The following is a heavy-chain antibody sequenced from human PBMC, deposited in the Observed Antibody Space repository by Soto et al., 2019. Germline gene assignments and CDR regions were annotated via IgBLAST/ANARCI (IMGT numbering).Heavy chain of an antibody. Sequence: GASVKVSCKASGYTFTSYAIHWVRQAPGQRLEWMGWINAGNGNTKYSQKFQGRVIITRDTSAGTAYMELRSLRSEDTAVYYCATPIVAFYWGQGTPVPVYS. D-gene: IGHD5-12*01. J-gene: IGHJ4*02. CDR1: GYTFTSYA. CDR3: ATPIVAFY. V-gene: IGHV1-3*01. CDR2: INAGNGNT.